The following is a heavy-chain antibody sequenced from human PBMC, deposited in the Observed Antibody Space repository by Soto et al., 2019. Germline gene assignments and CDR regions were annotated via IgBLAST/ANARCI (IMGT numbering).Heavy chain of an antibody. D-gene: IGHD2-2*01. Sequence: VQLVESGGGLVQHGGSLRLSCAASGFTFSTYWMHWIRHVPGTGLEWVSRINSDASHTYYADSVKVRFTISRDNVKNALHAERNSLRPEDTAVYYSVRDGHFITTSRYGNGFDPLGQGTVVTFPS. V-gene: IGHV3-74*01. CDR3: VRDGHFITTSRYGNGFDP. CDR1: GFTFSTYW. J-gene: IGHJ5*02. CDR2: INSDASHT.